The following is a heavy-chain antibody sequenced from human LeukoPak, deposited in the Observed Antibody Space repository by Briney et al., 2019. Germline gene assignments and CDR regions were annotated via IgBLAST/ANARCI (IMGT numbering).Heavy chain of an antibody. Sequence: ASVKVSCKASGYTFTSNAMHWVRQAPGQRPEWMGWINTGNGNTKYSQKFQGRVTISRDTSANTAYMEVSSLRSEDTAVYYCARDRGGRADYWGQGTLVTVSS. D-gene: IGHD3-10*01. CDR3: ARDRGGRADY. CDR2: INTGNGNT. J-gene: IGHJ4*02. CDR1: GYTFTSNA. V-gene: IGHV1-3*04.